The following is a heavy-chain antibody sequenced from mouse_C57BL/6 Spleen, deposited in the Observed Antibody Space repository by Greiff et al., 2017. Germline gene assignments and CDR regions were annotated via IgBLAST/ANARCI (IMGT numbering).Heavy chain of an antibody. D-gene: IGHD2-3*01. CDR3: AKMKSLYDYAMDY. V-gene: IGHV1-52*01. CDR1: GYTFTSYW. J-gene: IGHJ4*01. Sequence: QVQLQQPGAELVRPGSSVKLSCKASGYTFTSYWMHWVKQRPIQGLEWIGNIDPSDSETHYNQKFKDKATLTVDKSSSSAYMQLSSLTSEDSAVYYCAKMKSLYDYAMDYWGQGTSVTVSS. CDR2: IDPSDSET.